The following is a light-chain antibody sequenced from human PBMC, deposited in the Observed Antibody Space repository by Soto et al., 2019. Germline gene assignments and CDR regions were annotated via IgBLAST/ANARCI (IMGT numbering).Light chain of an antibody. J-gene: IGKJ1*01. CDR3: QQRYSTPRT. Sequence: DIQMTQSPSSLSASVGDRVTITCRASQSISSYLNWYQQKPGKAPKLLIYASSSLQSGVTSRFSVSGSGTDFTLTISSLQPEDFATYYCQQRYSTPRTFGQGTKVESK. CDR1: QSISSY. CDR2: ASS. V-gene: IGKV1-39*01.